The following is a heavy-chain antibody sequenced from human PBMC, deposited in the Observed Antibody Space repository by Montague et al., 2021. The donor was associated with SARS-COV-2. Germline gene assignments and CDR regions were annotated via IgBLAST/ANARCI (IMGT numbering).Heavy chain of an antibody. V-gene: IGHV4-34*01. D-gene: IGHD2-2*01. J-gene: IGHJ6*02. CDR1: GGSFSGYY. CDR3: TREGYQVLWSDYYYGMDV. Sequence: SETLSLTCAVYGGSFSGYYWSWVRQPPGEGLEWIGEINHSGSTNYNPSLKSRVTISVDTSKNQFSLKLSSVTAADTAVYYCTREGYQVLWSDYYYGMDVWGQGTTVTVSS. CDR2: INHSGST.